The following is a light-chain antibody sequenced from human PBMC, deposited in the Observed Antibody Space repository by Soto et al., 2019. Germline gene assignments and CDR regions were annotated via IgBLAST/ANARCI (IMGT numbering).Light chain of an antibody. Sequence: DLHMAQSPPSLSASVGDRVTITCRAGHNIVTYLNWYQQKAGKAPSLLIYEASHLQSGVPFRFFGSGSGTDFTLTIDNLQHEDSATYYCQQSHSTPPTFGPGTKLEIK. CDR3: QQSHSTPPT. V-gene: IGKV1-39*01. CDR1: HNIVTY. CDR2: EAS. J-gene: IGKJ2*01.